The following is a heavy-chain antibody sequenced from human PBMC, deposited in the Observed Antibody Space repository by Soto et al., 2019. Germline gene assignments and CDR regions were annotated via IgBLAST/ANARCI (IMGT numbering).Heavy chain of an antibody. J-gene: IGHJ6*03. V-gene: IGHV3-21*01. CDR1: GFTFSSYS. Sequence: GGSLRLSCAASGFTFSSYSMNWVRQAPGKGLEWVSSISSSSSYIYYADSVKGRFTISRDNAKNSLYLQMNSLRAEDTAVYYCARDRESYPGHYYYYMDVWGKGTTVTVSS. CDR3: ARDRESYPGHYYYYMDV. CDR2: ISSSSSYI. D-gene: IGHD1-26*01.